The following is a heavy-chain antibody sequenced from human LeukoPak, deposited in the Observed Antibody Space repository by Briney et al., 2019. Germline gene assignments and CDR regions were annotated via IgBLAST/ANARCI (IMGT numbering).Heavy chain of an antibody. J-gene: IGHJ6*02. CDR2: INPNSGGT. D-gene: IGHD3-10*01. Sequence: GASVKVSCKASGGTFSSYAISWVRQAPGQGLEWMGWINPNSGGTNYAQKFQGWVTMTRDTSISTAYMELSRLRSDDTAVYYCARDLFPITIGMDVWGQGTTVTVSS. CDR1: GGTFSSYA. CDR3: ARDLFPITIGMDV. V-gene: IGHV1-2*04.